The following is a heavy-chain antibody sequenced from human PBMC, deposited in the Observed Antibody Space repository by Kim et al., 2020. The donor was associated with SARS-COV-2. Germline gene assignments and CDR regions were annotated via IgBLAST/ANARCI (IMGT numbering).Heavy chain of an antibody. J-gene: IGHJ4*02. V-gene: IGHV4-39*01. D-gene: IGHD3-3*01. Sequence: KSRVTISVDTSKNQFSLKLSSVTAADTAVYYCARQPRITIFGVVIPHFDYWGQGTLVTVSS. CDR3: ARQPRITIFGVVIPHFDY.